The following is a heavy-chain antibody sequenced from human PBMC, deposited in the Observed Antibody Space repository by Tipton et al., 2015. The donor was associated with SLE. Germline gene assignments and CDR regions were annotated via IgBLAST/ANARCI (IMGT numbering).Heavy chain of an antibody. CDR3: AKDIVATTPIYGMDV. D-gene: IGHD5-12*01. Sequence: SLRLSCAASGFTFSSYAMHWVRQAPGKGLEWVAVISYDGSNKYYADSVKGRFTISRDNSKNTLYLQMNSLRAEDTAVYYCAKDIVATTPIYGMDVWGQGTTVTVSS. V-gene: IGHV3-30*04. J-gene: IGHJ6*02. CDR1: GFTFSSYA. CDR2: ISYDGSNK.